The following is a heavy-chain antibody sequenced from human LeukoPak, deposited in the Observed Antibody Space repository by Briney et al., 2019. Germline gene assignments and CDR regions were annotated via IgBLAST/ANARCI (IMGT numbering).Heavy chain of an antibody. CDR1: GFTFSSYA. Sequence: PGGSLRLSCAASGFTFSSYAMHWVRQAPGKGLEWVAVISYDGSNKYYADSVKGRFTISRDNSKNTLYLQMNSLRAEDTAVYYCARVYSSSWYSGYLYMDLWGKGTTVTVSS. CDR2: ISYDGSNK. D-gene: IGHD6-13*01. V-gene: IGHV3-30-3*01. J-gene: IGHJ6*03. CDR3: ARVYSSSWYSGYLYMDL.